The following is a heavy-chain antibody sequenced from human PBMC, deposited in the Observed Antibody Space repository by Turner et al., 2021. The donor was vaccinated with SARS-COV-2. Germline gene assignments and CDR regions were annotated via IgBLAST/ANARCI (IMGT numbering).Heavy chain of an antibody. CDR2: LLNDVSNK. V-gene: IGHV3-33*01. CDR3: ARAFGSGSFLLDY. J-gene: IGHJ4*02. CDR1: GFSFSSYA. Sequence: QVPRMESGGCVVQPGGSLALSCAPSGFSFSSYALHLVRQSPEKGLEWVAILLNDVSNKYYANSVKGRFTVSRDNSQNTLFLHMSALRVDDTAVYHCARAFGSGSFLLDYWGQGTQVPVSS. D-gene: IGHD3-10*01.